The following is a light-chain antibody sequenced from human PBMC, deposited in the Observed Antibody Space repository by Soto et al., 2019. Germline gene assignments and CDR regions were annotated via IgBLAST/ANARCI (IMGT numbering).Light chain of an antibody. V-gene: IGKV1-5*03. Sequence: DIQLTQSPSTVSASVGDRVNITCRASQSVSTGLAWYQQKPGKAPKLLIYKASILERGVPSRFSGSGSETDFTEFTLIITYLQTEDFATFYCQQGYSMHALTVGEGTK. J-gene: IGKJ4*01. CDR2: KAS. CDR1: QSVSTG. CDR3: QQGYSMHALT.